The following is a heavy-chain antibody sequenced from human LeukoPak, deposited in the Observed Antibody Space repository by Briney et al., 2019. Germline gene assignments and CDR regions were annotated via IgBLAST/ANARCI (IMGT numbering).Heavy chain of an antibody. CDR3: ASPTNVWSGAHYYGMDV. CDR1: GGTFSSYA. V-gene: IGHV1-69*13. D-gene: IGHD3-3*01. J-gene: IGHJ6*02. Sequence: GASVKVSCKASGGTFSSYAISWVRQAPGQGLEWMGGIIPIFGTANYAQKFQGRVTITADESTSTAYMELSSLRSEDTAVYYCASPTNVWSGAHYYGMDVWGQGTTVTVSS. CDR2: IIPIFGTA.